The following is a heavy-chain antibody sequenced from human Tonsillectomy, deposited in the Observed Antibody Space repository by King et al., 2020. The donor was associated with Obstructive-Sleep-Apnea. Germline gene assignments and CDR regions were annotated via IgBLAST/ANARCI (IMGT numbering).Heavy chain of an antibody. J-gene: IGHJ4*02. CDR1: GFTFSSYW. CDR2: IKQDGSLK. Sequence: EVQLVESGGGLVQPGGSVRLSCGASGFTFSSYWMTWVRQAPGKGLEWGANIKQDGSLKNYEDSVKGRFTISRDNAKKSVFLQMNSLTAEDTAVYYCAREYWGPDYWGQGTLVTVSS. V-gene: IGHV3-7*01. D-gene: IGHD3-16*01. CDR3: AREYWGPDY.